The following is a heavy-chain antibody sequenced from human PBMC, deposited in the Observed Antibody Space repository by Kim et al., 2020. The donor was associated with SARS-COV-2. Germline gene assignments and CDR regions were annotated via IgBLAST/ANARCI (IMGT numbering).Heavy chain of an antibody. CDR2: IYSGGST. V-gene: IGHV3-53*01. CDR3: ARGGLVRGVIIAPSQALATPYVMDV. Sequence: GGSLRLSCAASGFTVSSNYMSWVRQAPGKGLEWVSVIYSGGSTYYADSVKGRFTISRDNSKNTLYLQMNSLRAEDTAVYYCARGGLVRGVIIAPSQALATPYVMDVWGQGTTVTVSS. D-gene: IGHD3-10*01. J-gene: IGHJ6*02. CDR1: GFTVSSNY.